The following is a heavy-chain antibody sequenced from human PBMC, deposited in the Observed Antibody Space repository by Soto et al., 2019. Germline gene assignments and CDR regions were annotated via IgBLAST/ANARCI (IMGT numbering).Heavy chain of an antibody. Sequence: NPSETLSLTCAVSGYSISSGYYWGWIRQPPGKGLEWIGSIYHSGSTYYNPSLKSRVTISVDTSKNQFSLKLSSVTAADTAVYYCARYYYDSSGYYYEDNWFDPWGQGTLVTVSS. CDR2: IYHSGST. CDR3: ARYYYDSSGYYYEDNWFDP. V-gene: IGHV4-38-2*01. D-gene: IGHD3-22*01. CDR1: GYSISSGYY. J-gene: IGHJ5*02.